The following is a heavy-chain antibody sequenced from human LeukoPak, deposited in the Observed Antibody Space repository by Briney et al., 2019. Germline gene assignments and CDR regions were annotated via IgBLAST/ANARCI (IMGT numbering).Heavy chain of an antibody. CDR3: AKNSGASLLRADVFDI. CDR1: GFTFSSYA. Sequence: GGSLRLSCAASGFTFSSYAMSWVRQAPGKGLEWVSAISGSGGSTYYADSVKGRFTISRDNSKNTLYLQMNSLRAEDTAVYYCAKNSGASLLRADVFDIWGQGTMVTVSS. D-gene: IGHD1-26*01. V-gene: IGHV3-23*01. J-gene: IGHJ3*02. CDR2: ISGSGGST.